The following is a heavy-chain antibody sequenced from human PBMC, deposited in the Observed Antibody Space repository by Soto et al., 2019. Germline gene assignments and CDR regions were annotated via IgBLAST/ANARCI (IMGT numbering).Heavy chain of an antibody. CDR3: ASRERVDAFDV. Sequence: QVQLVQSGAEVKKPGSSVKVSCKASGGTFSTYGITWVRQASGQGLEWMGGIIPISGSRKFAQKLQGRLTIIPDESTSTVYMELSSLTSEDTSVYYCASRERVDAFDVWGQGTMVPVSS. D-gene: IGHD1-26*01. J-gene: IGHJ3*01. CDR2: IIPISGSR. V-gene: IGHV1-69*01. CDR1: GGTFSTYG.